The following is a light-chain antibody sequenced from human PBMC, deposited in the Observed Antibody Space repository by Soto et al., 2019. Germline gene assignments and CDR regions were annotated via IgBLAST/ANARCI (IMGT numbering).Light chain of an antibody. Sequence: QSALTQPASVSGSLGQSITISCTGTSSDVAGYNLVSWYQQHPGKAHKFMIYEVSNRPSGVSNRFSGSKSGNTASLTISGLQAEDEADYYCSSYTSTGTVVFGGGTKVTVL. CDR1: SSDVAGYNL. V-gene: IGLV2-14*01. CDR2: EVS. CDR3: SSYTSTGTVV. J-gene: IGLJ2*01.